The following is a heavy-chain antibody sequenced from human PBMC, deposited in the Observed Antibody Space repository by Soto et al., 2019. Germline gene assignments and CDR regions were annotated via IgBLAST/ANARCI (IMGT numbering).Heavy chain of an antibody. CDR2: IYWDDDK. J-gene: IGHJ3*02. Sequence: QITLKESGPTLVKPTQTLTLTCTFSGFSLSTSGVGVGWIRQPSGKALEWLALIYWDDDKRYSPSLKSRLTITKDTSKNQVVLTMTNMDPVDTATYYCAHSRTPLKIPIDAFDIWGQGTMVTVSS. CDR1: GFSLSTSGVG. V-gene: IGHV2-5*02. CDR3: AHSRTPLKIPIDAFDI. D-gene: IGHD2-21*01.